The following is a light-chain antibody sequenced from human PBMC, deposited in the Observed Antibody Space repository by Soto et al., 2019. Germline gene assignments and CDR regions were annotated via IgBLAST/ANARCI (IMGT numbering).Light chain of an antibody. J-gene: IGLJ1*01. CDR3: SSYAGSNPGV. CDR2: EVS. Sequence: QSVLTQPPSASGSPGQSVTISCTGTSSDVGGYNYVSWYQQHPGKAPKLMIYEVSKRPSGVPDRFSGSKSGNTASLTVYGLQAEDEAGYYCSSYAGSNPGVFGTGTKVTV. CDR1: SSDVGGYNY. V-gene: IGLV2-8*01.